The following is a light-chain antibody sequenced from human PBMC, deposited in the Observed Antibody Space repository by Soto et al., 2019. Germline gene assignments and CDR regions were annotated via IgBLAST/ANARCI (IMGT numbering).Light chain of an antibody. CDR2: EVS. V-gene: IGLV2-14*01. J-gene: IGLJ3*02. CDR3: SSFTSTSTQV. CDR1: SSDVGGYNY. Sequence: QSVLTQPASVSGSLGQSITISCTGTSSDVGGYNYVSWYQQHPGRAPKLMIFEVSNRPSGVSNRFSGSKSGNTASLTISGLQPEDEADYYCSSFTSTSTQVIGGGTKVTVL.